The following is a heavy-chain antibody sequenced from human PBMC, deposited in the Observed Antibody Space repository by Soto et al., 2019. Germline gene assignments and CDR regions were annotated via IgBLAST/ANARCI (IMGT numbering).Heavy chain of an antibody. CDR2: INHSGST. D-gene: IGHD3-10*01. V-gene: IGHV4-34*01. Sequence: PSETLSLTCAVYGGSFSGYYWSWIRQPPGKGLEWIGEINHSGSTNYNPSLKSRVTISVGTSKNQFSLKLSSVTAADTAVYYCARGGITMVRGVTNPNYYYYGMDVWGQGTTVTVSS. CDR3: ARGGITMVRGVTNPNYYYYGMDV. J-gene: IGHJ6*02. CDR1: GGSFSGYY.